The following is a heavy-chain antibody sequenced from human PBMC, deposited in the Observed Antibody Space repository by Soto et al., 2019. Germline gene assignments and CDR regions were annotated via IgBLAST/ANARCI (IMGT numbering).Heavy chain of an antibody. V-gene: IGHV3-23*01. J-gene: IGHJ4*02. D-gene: IGHD2-21*02. Sequence: EVKLLESGGGLVQPGGSLRLSCAASGFTFRNYAMSWVRQAPGKGLEWVSGISGSGSSTYYVDSVKGRFTISRDNSQNTMYLQMNSLRAEDAAIYYCAKDYVVVTAPAFDYWGQGTLVTVSS. CDR1: GFTFRNYA. CDR3: AKDYVVVTAPAFDY. CDR2: ISGSGSST.